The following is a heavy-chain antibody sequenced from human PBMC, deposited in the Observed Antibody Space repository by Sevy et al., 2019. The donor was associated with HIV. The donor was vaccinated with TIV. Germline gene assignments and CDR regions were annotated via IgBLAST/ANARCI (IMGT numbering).Heavy chain of an antibody. Sequence: GGSLRLSCAASAFTFSSYAMHWVRQAPGKGLEWVAVISYDGNDKDYADSVKGRFTISRDNSKNTLYLQMNSLRIEDTAVYYCARAQGVLLWFGEFPLWGPGTLDTVSS. CDR3: ARAQGVLLWFGEFPL. V-gene: IGHV3-30*04. CDR2: ISYDGNDK. CDR1: AFTFSSYA. J-gene: IGHJ4*02. D-gene: IGHD3-10*01.